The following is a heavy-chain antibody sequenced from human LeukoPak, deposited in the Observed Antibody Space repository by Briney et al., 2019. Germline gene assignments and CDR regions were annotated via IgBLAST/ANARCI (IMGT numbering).Heavy chain of an antibody. CDR1: GFTFSRNY. D-gene: IGHD6-13*01. CDR3: AKAKGIAAAGTSGY. CDR2: ISGSGGST. Sequence: PGGSLRLSCAASGFTFSRNYMTWVRQAPGKGLEWVSAISGSGGSTYYADSVKGRFTISRDNSKNTLYLQMNSLRAEDTAVYYCAKAKGIAAAGTSGYWGQGTLVTVSS. J-gene: IGHJ4*02. V-gene: IGHV3-23*01.